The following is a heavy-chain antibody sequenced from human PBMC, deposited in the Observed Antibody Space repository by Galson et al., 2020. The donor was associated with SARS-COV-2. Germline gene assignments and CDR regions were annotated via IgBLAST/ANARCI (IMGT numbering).Heavy chain of an antibody. V-gene: IGHV4-59*08. D-gene: IGHD3-3*01. CDR2: IYYSGST. CDR3: ARLRRITIFGVVIIDAFDI. J-gene: IGHJ3*02. Sequence: SETLSLTCTVSGGSISSYYWSWIRQRPGKGLEWIGYIYYSGSTNYNPSLKSRVTISVDTSKNQFSLKLSSVTAADTAVYYCARLRRITIFGVVIIDAFDIWGQGTMVTVSS. CDR1: GGSISSYY.